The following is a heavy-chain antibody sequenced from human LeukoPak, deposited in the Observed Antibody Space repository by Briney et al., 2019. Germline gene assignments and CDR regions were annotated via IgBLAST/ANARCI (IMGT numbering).Heavy chain of an antibody. Sequence: SDTLSLTCTVSGGSITSSGFYWGWIRQPPGKGLEWIGNIYYGGSAYYNPSLKSRVTISVDASKNQFSLKLSSVTAADTAVYYCARQPNIVVVDNWFDPWGQGTLVAVSS. CDR3: ARQPNIVVVDNWFDP. CDR1: GGSITSSGFY. CDR2: IYYGGSA. V-gene: IGHV4-39*07. D-gene: IGHD2-15*01. J-gene: IGHJ5*02.